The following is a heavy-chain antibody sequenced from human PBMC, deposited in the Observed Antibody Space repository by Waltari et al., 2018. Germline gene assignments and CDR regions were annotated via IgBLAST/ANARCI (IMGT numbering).Heavy chain of an antibody. CDR2: IRYDGSNK. J-gene: IGHJ6*04. CDR1: GFTFSSYG. V-gene: IGHV3-30*02. CDR3: AKDIISVVGATEEAGDV. D-gene: IGHD1-26*01. Sequence: QVQLVESGGGVVQPGGSLRLSCAASGFTFSSYGMHWVRQAPGKGLEWVAFIRYDGSNKYYEDSVKGRFTISRDNSKNTLYLQMNSLRAEDTAVYYCAKDIISVVGATEEAGDVWGKGTTVTVSS.